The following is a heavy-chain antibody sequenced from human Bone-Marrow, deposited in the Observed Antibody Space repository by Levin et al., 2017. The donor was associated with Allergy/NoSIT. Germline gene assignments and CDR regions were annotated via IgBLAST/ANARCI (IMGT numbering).Heavy chain of an antibody. J-gene: IGHJ6*03. V-gene: IGHV4-39*01. CDR1: GGSISSTDSH. CDR2: IYHSGTT. CDR3: ASFPATSYGFWSGSSKTENYEYYMDV. Sequence: SETLSLTCTVSGGSISSTDSHWGWIRQPPGKGLEWIGNIYHSGTTYYSPSLKSRVAIFVDTSKNQFSLMVTSVTAADTAIYYCASFPATSYGFWSGSSKTENYEYYMDVWGKGTTVSVSS. D-gene: IGHD3-3*01.